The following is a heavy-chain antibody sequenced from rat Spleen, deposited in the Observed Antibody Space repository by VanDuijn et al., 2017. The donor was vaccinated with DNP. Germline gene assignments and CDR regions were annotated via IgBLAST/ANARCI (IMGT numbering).Heavy chain of an antibody. CDR2: IIYDGSRT. CDR1: GFTFSDYN. V-gene: IGHV5S10*01. Sequence: EVQLVESGGGLVQPGRSLKLSCAASGFTFSDYNMAWVRQAPKKGLEWVATIIYDGSRTYYRDSVKGRFTISRDNAKSTLYLQMNSIRSEDTATYYCATQQSANYYDAPYAMDVWGQGTSVTVSS. J-gene: IGHJ4*01. CDR3: ATQQSANYYDAPYAMDV. D-gene: IGHD1-12*01.